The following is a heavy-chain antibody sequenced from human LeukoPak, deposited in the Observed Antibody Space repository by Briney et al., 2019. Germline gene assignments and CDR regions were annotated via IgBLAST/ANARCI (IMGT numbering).Heavy chain of an antibody. V-gene: IGHV3-7*01. D-gene: IGHD6-19*01. CDR1: GFTFSNYW. Sequence: GGSLRLSCAASGFTFSNYWMSWVRQAPGKGLEWVANIKQDGSEKYYVDSVKGRFSISRDNAKNSLYLQMNSLRAEDTAVYYCARDRDSSGWDWFDPWGQGTLVTVSS. J-gene: IGHJ5*02. CDR3: ARDRDSSGWDWFDP. CDR2: IKQDGSEK.